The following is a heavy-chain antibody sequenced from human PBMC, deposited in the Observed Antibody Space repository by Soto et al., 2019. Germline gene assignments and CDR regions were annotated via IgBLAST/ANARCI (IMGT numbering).Heavy chain of an antibody. CDR1: GGSTSSSSYY. CDR2: IYYSGST. CDR3: ARAVAGSPRYFDY. D-gene: IGHD6-19*01. Sequence: PSETLSLTCTVSGGSTSSSSYYWGWIRQPPGKGLEWIGSIYYSGSTYYNPSLKSRVTISVDTSKNQFSLKLSSVTAADTAVYYCARAVAGSPRYFDYWGQGTLVTVSS. J-gene: IGHJ4*02. V-gene: IGHV4-39*01.